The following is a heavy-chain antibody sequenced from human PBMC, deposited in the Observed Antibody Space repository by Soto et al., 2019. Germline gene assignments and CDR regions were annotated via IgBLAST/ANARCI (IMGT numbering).Heavy chain of an antibody. Sequence: EVQLVESGGGLVQPGRSLRLSCAASGFTFDDYAMHWVRQAPGKGLEWVSGISGSGGSTYYADSVKGRFTISRDNSKNTLYLQMNSLRAEDTAVYYCAKGGGGVVILYYFDYWGQGTLVTVSS. V-gene: IGHV3-23*04. D-gene: IGHD3-3*01. CDR2: ISGSGGST. J-gene: IGHJ4*02. CDR1: GFTFDDYA. CDR3: AKGGGGVVILYYFDY.